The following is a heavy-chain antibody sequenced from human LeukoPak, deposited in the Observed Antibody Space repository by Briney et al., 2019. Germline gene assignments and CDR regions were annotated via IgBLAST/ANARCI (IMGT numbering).Heavy chain of an antibody. D-gene: IGHD6-19*01. CDR3: ARDETSSGWYGYYYYMDV. CDR2: IKQDGSEK. J-gene: IGHJ6*03. V-gene: IGHV3-7*01. CDR1: GFTFSSYW. Sequence: GGSLRLSCAASGFTFSSYWMSWVRQAPGKGLEWVANIKQDGSEKYYVDSVKGRFTISRDNAKNSLYLQMNSLRAEDTAVYYCARDETSSGWYGYYYYMDVWGKGTTVTVSS.